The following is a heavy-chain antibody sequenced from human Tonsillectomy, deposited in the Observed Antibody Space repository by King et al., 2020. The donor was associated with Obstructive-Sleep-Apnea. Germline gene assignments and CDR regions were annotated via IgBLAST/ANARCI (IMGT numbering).Heavy chain of an antibody. CDR3: THIVVVPAAMLY. CDR2: IKSKIGGGKT. CDR1: GFTFSDAW. Sequence: VQLVESGGGLVKPGGSLRLSCVASGFTFSDAWMSWVRLAPGKGLEWVGRIKSKIGGGKTDYAEPVKGRFTISSDDSKNTVYLQMNSLKTEDTAVYFCTHIVVVPAAMLYWGQGTLVTVSS. V-gene: IGHV3-15*01. J-gene: IGHJ4*02. D-gene: IGHD2-2*01.